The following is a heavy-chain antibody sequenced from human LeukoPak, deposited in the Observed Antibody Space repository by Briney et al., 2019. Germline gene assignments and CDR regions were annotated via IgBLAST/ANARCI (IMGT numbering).Heavy chain of an antibody. D-gene: IGHD1-26*01. CDR3: GGGGEVLGRWEDY. Sequence: GESLRLSSAASGTTFSCDSIKWVRQAPGRVLGWVSSISSSSSYIHYAASVKGRFTISKETAKKSLILQRNRLRAEDTGVYYGGGGGEVLGRWEDYWGQGTLVTVSS. CDR2: ISSSSSYI. CDR1: GTTFSCDS. J-gene: IGHJ4*01. V-gene: IGHV3-21*01.